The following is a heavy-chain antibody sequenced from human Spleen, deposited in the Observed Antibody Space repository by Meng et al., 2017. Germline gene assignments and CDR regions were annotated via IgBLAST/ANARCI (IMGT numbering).Heavy chain of an antibody. Sequence: QVQLVQSGADVKKPGASMKVSCKASGYTYTHYQMDWVRQAPGQGLEWMGWIHPSGNANYAQKFQGRVTMTTDTSTTTAYMELRSLRSDDSALYYCVKHSSDWSLDSWGQGTLVTVSS. CDR3: VKHSSDWSLDS. CDR1: GYTYTHYQ. V-gene: IGHV1-18*01. CDR2: IHPSGNA. D-gene: IGHD6-19*01. J-gene: IGHJ4*02.